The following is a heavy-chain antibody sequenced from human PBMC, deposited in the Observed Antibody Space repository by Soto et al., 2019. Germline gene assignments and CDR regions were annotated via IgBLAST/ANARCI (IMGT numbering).Heavy chain of an antibody. V-gene: IGHV3-7*01. CDR3: ARVLDYDYVWGSYPLNWFDP. D-gene: IGHD3-16*02. CDR1: GFTFSNYW. CDR2: IKQDGSEK. Sequence: GGSLRLSCAASGFTFSNYWMSWVRQAPGKGPEWLANIKQDGSEKFYMYSVMGRFTISRDNAKNSLFLQMNSLRAEDTAVYYCARVLDYDYVWGSYPLNWFDPWGQGTLVTVSS. J-gene: IGHJ5*02.